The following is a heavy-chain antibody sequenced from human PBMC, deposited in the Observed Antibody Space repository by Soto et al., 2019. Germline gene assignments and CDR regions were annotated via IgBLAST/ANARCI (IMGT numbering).Heavy chain of an antibody. CDR2: IIPISGAA. J-gene: IGHJ4*02. V-gene: IGHV1-69*06. D-gene: IGHD1-7*01. Sequence: QVQLVQSGAEVKKPGSSVKVSCKASGGTFSNYVVNWVRQAPGQGLEWMGRIIPISGAANYAQKFQGRVTIPADKSTSTSYMELSSLRSEDTAVYYCARDMTRTVVPYFDFWGKGTLVTVSS. CDR1: GGTFSNYV. CDR3: ARDMTRTVVPYFDF.